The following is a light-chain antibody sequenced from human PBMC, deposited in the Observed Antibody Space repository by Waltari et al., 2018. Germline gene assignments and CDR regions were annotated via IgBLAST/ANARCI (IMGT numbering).Light chain of an antibody. CDR2: AAS. V-gene: IGKV3-20*01. CDR1: QRVGNDY. CDR3: QLYDPLPLYT. J-gene: IGKJ2*01. Sequence: EIVLTQSPGTLSLSAGERATLFCRASQRVGNDYLAWYQQKPGLAPRLLIYAASTRARGIADRFSGGGSGSGSGTDFSLTISRLEPEDSAVYYCQLYDPLPLYTFGQGTKVEI.